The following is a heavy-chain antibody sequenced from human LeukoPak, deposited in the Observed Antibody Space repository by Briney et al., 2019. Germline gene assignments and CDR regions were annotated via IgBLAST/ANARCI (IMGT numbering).Heavy chain of an antibody. CDR2: ISGSGGST. V-gene: IGHV3-23*01. CDR1: GFTFGDYA. Sequence: PGGSLRLSCTASGFTFGDYAMSWFRQAPGKGLEWVSAISGSGGSTYYADSVKGRFIISRDNSKNTLYLQMNSLRAEDTAVYYCAKEADFYSGYDSYFDYWGQGTLVTVSS. CDR3: AKEADFYSGYDSYFDY. D-gene: IGHD5-12*01. J-gene: IGHJ4*02.